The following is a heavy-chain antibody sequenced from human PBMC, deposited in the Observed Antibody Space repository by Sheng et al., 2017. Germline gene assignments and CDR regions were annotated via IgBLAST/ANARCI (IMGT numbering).Heavy chain of an antibody. D-gene: IGHD5-18*01. V-gene: IGHV3-33*01. Sequence: QVQLVESGGGVVQPGRSLRLSCAASGFTFSSYGMHWVRQAPGKGLEWVAVIWYDGSNKYYADSVKGRFTISRDNSKNTLYLQMNSLRAEDTAVYYCARDGVYSYAGGFDYWGQGTLVTVSS. CDR1: GFTFSSYG. J-gene: IGHJ4*02. CDR3: ARDGVYSYAGGFDY. CDR2: IWYDGSNK.